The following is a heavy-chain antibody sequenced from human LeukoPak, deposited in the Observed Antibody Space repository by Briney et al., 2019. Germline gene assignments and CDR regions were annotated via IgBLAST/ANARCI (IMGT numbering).Heavy chain of an antibody. V-gene: IGHV1-69*13. CDR3: ARDSGYSYGYPDY. CDR1: GGTFSSYA. D-gene: IGHD5-18*01. CDR2: IIPIFGTA. J-gene: IGHJ4*02. Sequence: SVKVSCKASGGTFSSYAISWVRQAPGQGLEWMGGIIPIFGTANYAQEFQGRVTITADESTSTAYMELSSLKSEDTAAYYCARDSGYSYGYPDYWGQGTLVTVSS.